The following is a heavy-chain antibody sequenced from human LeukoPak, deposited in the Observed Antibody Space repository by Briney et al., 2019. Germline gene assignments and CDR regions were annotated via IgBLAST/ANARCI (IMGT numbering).Heavy chain of an antibody. CDR3: ARRWIVVVPAAIPYYYYYMDV. D-gene: IGHD2-2*02. J-gene: IGHJ6*03. CDR1: GYTFTSYY. CDR2: INPSGGST. Sequence: ASVKVSCKASGYTFTSYYMHWVRQAPGQGLEWMGIINPSGGSTSYAQKFQGRVTMTRNMSTSTVYMELGSLRSEDTAVYYCARRWIVVVPAAIPYYYYYMDVWGKGTTVTVSS. V-gene: IGHV1-46*01.